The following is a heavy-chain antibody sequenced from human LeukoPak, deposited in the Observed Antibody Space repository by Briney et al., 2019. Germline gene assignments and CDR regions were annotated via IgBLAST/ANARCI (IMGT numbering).Heavy chain of an antibody. CDR2: INHSGST. J-gene: IGHJ4*02. CDR1: GGSFSGYY. CDR3: ARIGGGSSSNFD. Sequence: SETLSLTCAVYGGSFSGYYWSWIRQPPGKGLEWIGEINHSGSTNYNPSLKSRVTISVDTSKNQFSLKLSSVTAADTAVYYCARIGGGSSSNFDWGQGTLVTVSS. V-gene: IGHV4-34*01. D-gene: IGHD6-6*01.